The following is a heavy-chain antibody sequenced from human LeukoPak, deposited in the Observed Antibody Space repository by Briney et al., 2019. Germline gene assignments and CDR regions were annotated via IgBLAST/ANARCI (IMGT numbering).Heavy chain of an antibody. D-gene: IGHD6-13*01. J-gene: IGHJ4*02. CDR1: GFTFSSYA. CDR2: ISGSGGST. V-gene: IGHV3-23*01. Sequence: GGSLRLSCAASGFTFSSYAMSWVRQAPGKGLEWVSAISGSGGSTYYADSVKGRFTISRDNSKNTLYLQMNSLRAEDAAVYYCAKALEIAAAGTSDYWGQGTLVTVSS. CDR3: AKALEIAAAGTSDY.